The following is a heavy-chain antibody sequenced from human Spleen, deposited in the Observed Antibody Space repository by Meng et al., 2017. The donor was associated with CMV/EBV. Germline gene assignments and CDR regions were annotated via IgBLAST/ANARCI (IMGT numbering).Heavy chain of an antibody. CDR2: IRYDGSKD. J-gene: IGHJ4*01. V-gene: IGHV3-30*02. Sequence: GGSLRLSCAAAGFTFGGNGMHWVRQAPGKGLEWVAFIRYDGSKDYYANSVRGRFTISRDNSKKMLSLQMNTLRPDDTAVYYCVKGEGGTYFDNWGHGTLVTVSS. CDR1: GFTFGGNG. CDR3: VKGEGGTYFDN.